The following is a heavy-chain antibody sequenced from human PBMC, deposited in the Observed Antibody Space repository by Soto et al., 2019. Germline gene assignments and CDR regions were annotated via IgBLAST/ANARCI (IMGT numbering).Heavy chain of an antibody. CDR1: GYTFTNYY. Sequence: QVQLVQSGAEVKKPGASVKVSCKASGYTFTNYYMHWVRQAPGQGLEWMGIINPSCGRTNYAQEYQGMVTITRDTSTCTVYLVLSTLRSEDTAVYYCARDLSAYSSGWYDLWGRGTLVTVSS. J-gene: IGHJ2*01. D-gene: IGHD6-19*01. CDR2: INPSCGRT. CDR3: ARDLSAYSSGWYDL. V-gene: IGHV1-46*01.